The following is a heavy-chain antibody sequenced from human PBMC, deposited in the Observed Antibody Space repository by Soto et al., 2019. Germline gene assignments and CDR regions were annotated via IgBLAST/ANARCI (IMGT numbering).Heavy chain of an antibody. J-gene: IGHJ4*02. CDR3: ASNRDCGDFYFVY. V-gene: IGHV3-53*01. CDR2: IYSGGST. D-gene: IGHD4-17*01. Sequence: PGGSLRLSCAASGFTVSSNYMSWVRQAPGKGLEWVSVIYSGGSTYYADSVKGRFTISRDNSKNTRYLQMNSLRAEDTAVYYCASNRDCGDFYFVYWSQGPLVTASS. CDR1: GFTVSSNY.